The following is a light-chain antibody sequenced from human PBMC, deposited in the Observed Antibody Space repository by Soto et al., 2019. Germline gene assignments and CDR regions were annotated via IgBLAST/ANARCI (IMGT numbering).Light chain of an antibody. CDR3: QQYGSSSTWT. CDR1: PSVSSAY. V-gene: IGKV3-20*01. Sequence: EIVLTQSPGTLSSSPGERAILSCRASPSVSSAYLAWYQHKPGQPPTLLIYAASSRVTGSPDRFSGSGSGTDFTLTISRLAPEDFAVYYCQQYGSSSTWTFGQGTKVEIK. J-gene: IGKJ1*01. CDR2: AAS.